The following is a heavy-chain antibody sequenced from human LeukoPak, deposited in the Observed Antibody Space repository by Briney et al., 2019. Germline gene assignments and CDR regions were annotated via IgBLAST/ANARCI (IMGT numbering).Heavy chain of an antibody. V-gene: IGHV3-74*01. J-gene: IGHJ4*02. Sequence: GGSLRLSCAASGFTFSKYWMLWVRQAPGKGLESVSRINTDGTVTTYADSVKGRFTVSGDNVDNTMFLQMNSVRDVDTAVYYCATKQWLAPPPDSWGQGTPVTVSS. CDR2: INTDGTVT. D-gene: IGHD6-19*01. CDR3: ATKQWLAPPPDS. CDR1: GFTFSKYW.